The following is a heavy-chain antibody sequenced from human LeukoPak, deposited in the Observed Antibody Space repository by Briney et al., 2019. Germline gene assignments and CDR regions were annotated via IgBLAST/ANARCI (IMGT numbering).Heavy chain of an antibody. CDR3: AKGSTIGITRAFDF. CDR1: GFPFINYG. CDR2: ISGSGDTS. J-gene: IGHJ4*02. D-gene: IGHD7-27*01. V-gene: IGHV3-23*01. Sequence: GGSLRLSCAASGFPFINYGMNWVRQAPGKGLEWVAIISGSGDTSYQAGSVKGRFTISRDNSNNTLYLQMNSRRAEGTAVYYCAKGSTIGITRAFDFWGQGTLVTVSS.